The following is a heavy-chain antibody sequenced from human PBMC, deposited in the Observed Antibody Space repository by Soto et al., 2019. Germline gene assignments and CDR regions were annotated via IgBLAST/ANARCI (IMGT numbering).Heavy chain of an antibody. CDR2: ISGTSPST. CDR1: GFTFSAYA. CDR3: AIRIFGVEY. J-gene: IGHJ4*02. Sequence: EVQLLESGGGLVQPGGSLRLSCAASGFTFSAYAMSWVRQAPGKGLEWVSAISGTSPSTYYADSEQGRFTISRDSSRKTLFLQMNTLRAEDTAVYFCAIRIFGVEYWGQGTQVTVSS. V-gene: IGHV3-23*01. D-gene: IGHD3-3*01.